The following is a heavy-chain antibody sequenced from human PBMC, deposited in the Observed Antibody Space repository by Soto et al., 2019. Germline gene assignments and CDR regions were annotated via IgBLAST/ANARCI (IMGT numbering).Heavy chain of an antibody. D-gene: IGHD3-10*01. CDR3: ATLSGSYYNLNYYYGMDV. J-gene: IGHJ6*02. CDR2: IYYSGST. Sequence: NPSETLSLTCTVSGGSISSYYWSWIRQPPGKGLEWIGYIYYSGSTSYNPSLKSRVTISVDTSKNQFSLKLSSVTAADTAVYYCATLSGSYYNLNYYYGMDVWGQGTTVTVSS. CDR1: GGSISSYY. V-gene: IGHV4-59*01.